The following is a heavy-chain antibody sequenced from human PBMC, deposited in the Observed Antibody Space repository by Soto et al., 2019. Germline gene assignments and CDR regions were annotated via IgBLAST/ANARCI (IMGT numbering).Heavy chain of an antibody. D-gene: IGHD6-13*01. V-gene: IGHV4-59*01. CDR2: IHYSGNT. Sequence: PSETLSLTCTVSGGSITSYYWSWIRLPPGKGLEYIGYIHYSGNTHYNPSLKSRVTISVDTSKNQFSLKLSSVTAADTAVYYCARGIAAAANKRFDYWGQGTLVTVSS. J-gene: IGHJ4*02. CDR1: GGSITSYY. CDR3: ARGIAAAANKRFDY.